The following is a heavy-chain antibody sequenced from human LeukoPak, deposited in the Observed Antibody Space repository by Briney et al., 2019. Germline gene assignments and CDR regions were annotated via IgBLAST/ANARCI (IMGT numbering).Heavy chain of an antibody. CDR2: TYYRSKWYY. D-gene: IGHD3-3*01. J-gene: IGHJ4*02. Sequence: SQTLSLTCDISGDSVSSNRAAWSWIRQSPSRGLEWLGRTYYRSKWYYDYAVSVKSRITFNPDTSKNQFSLQLDSVTPEDTAVYYCARGLGGFDYWGQGTLVTVSS. V-gene: IGHV6-1*01. CDR3: ARGLGGFDY. CDR1: GDSVSSNRAA.